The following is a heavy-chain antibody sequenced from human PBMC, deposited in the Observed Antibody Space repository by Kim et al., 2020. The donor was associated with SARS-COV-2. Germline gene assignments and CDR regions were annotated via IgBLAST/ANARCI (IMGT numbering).Heavy chain of an antibody. Sequence: SETLSLTCSVSGGSISSGGYFWGWIRQPPGKGLEWIGSIHYSGITYYNPSLKSRLTISVVTSQSEFSLKLNSVTAADTAVYYCARLYSGSYEEYRWGRGTLVTVSS. CDR1: GGSISSGGYF. D-gene: IGHD1-26*01. V-gene: IGHV4-39*01. J-gene: IGHJ2*01. CDR2: IHYSGIT. CDR3: ARLYSGSYEEYR.